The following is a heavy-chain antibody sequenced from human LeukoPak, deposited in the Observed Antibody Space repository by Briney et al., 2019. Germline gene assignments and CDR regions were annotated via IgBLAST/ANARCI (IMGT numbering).Heavy chain of an antibody. CDR3: ARGHISFDFDS. J-gene: IGHJ4*02. V-gene: IGHV3-30*02. CDR1: RFAFSSFG. D-gene: IGHD3-3*02. CDR2: IRSDGSEK. Sequence: GGSLRLSCAASRFAFSSFGMHWVRQAPGKGLEWVAFIRSDGSEKYYADSVTGRFTISRDNSKNTLSLQVSSLRSEDTAVYFCARGHISFDFDSWGQGTLVTVSS.